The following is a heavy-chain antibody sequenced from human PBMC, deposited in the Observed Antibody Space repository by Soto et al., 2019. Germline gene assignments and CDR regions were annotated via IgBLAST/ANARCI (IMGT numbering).Heavy chain of an antibody. V-gene: IGHV4-31*03. CDR2: IYYSGST. CDR3: ARDRLTATTGIAAAPFDP. J-gene: IGHJ5*02. D-gene: IGHD6-13*01. Sequence: TLSLTCTVCGGSISSGGYYWSWIRQHPGKGLEWIGYIYYSGSTYYNPSLKSRVTISVDTSKNQFSLKLSSVTAADTAVYYCARDRLTATTGIAAAPFDPWGQGTLVTVSS. CDR1: GGSISSGGYY.